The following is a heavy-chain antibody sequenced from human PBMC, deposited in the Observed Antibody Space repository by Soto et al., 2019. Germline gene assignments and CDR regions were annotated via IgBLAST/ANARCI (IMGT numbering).Heavy chain of an antibody. CDR3: ARSYSSSWGQRYNWFDP. V-gene: IGHV4-39*01. CDR1: GGSISSSSYY. CDR2: IYYSGST. Sequence: QLQLQESGPGLVKPSETLSLTCTVSGGSISSSSYYWGWIRQPPGKGLEWIGSIYYSGSTYYNPSLKSRVTISVDTSKNQFSLKLSSVTAADTAVYYCARSYSSSWGQRYNWFDPWGQGTLVTVSS. D-gene: IGHD6-13*01. J-gene: IGHJ5*02.